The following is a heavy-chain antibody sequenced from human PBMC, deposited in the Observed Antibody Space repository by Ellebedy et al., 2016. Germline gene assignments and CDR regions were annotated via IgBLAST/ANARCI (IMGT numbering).Heavy chain of an antibody. CDR2: IYYSGST. D-gene: IGHD4-17*01. J-gene: IGHJ3*02. V-gene: IGHV4-59*12. CDR1: GGSISSYY. CDR3: ARRLNTVTTRAAFDI. Sequence: SETLSLTCTVSGGSISSYYWSWIRQPPGKGLEWIGYIYYSGSTNYNPSLKSRVTISVDTSKNQFSLKLSSVTAADTAVYYCARRLNTVTTRAAFDIWGQGTMVTVSS.